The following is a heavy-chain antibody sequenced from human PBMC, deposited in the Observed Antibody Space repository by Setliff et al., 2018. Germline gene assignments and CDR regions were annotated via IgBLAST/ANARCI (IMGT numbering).Heavy chain of an antibody. J-gene: IGHJ4*02. CDR2: ISSSSSTI. CDR1: GFTFSSYS. CDR3: ARDGYCSSISCYAPDY. V-gene: IGHV3-48*01. Sequence: GESLKISCTVSGFTFSSYSMNWVRQAPGKGLEWISYISSSSSTIYYADSVKGRFTISRDNAKNSLYLQMNSLRAEDTAVYYCARDGYCSSISCYAPDYWGQGTLVTVSS. D-gene: IGHD2-2*03.